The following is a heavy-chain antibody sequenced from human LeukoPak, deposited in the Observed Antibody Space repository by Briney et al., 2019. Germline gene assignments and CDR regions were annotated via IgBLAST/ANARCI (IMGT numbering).Heavy chain of an antibody. J-gene: IGHJ4*02. CDR1: GFTVSSNY. D-gene: IGHD6-6*01. V-gene: IGHV3-66*02. Sequence: GGSLRLSCAASGFTVSSNYMSWVRQAPGKGLEWVSVIYSGGSTYYADSVKGRFTISRDNSKNTLYLQMNSLRAEDTVVYYCARDPPPYSSSSVGDYWGQGTLVTVSS. CDR3: ARDPPPYSSSSVGDY. CDR2: IYSGGST.